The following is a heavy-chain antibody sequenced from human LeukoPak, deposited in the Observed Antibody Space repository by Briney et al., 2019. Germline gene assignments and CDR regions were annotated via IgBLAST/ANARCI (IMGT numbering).Heavy chain of an antibody. J-gene: IGHJ3*02. V-gene: IGHV3-30*04. D-gene: IGHD3-22*01. CDR2: ISYDGSNK. CDR3: ARGRSPSGYLDAFDI. Sequence: GGSLRLSCAAPGVTFSTYAMHWVRQAPGKGLERGAVISYDGSNKYYADSVRGRFTISRDNSKNTLYLKMTSLRAEDTAVYYCARGRSPSGYLDAFDIWGQGTMVTVSS. CDR1: GVTFSTYA.